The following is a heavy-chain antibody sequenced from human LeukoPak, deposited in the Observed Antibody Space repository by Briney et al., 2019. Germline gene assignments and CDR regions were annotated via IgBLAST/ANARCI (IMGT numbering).Heavy chain of an antibody. CDR2: ISYDGSNK. V-gene: IGHV3-30-3*01. CDR3: ARVASYSSTSFDS. D-gene: IGHD1-26*01. J-gene: IGHJ4*02. Sequence: GRSLRLSCAASGFTFSSYAMHWVRQAPGKGLEWVAFISYDGSNKYYADSVKGRFTISRDNSKNTLYLQMNSLRAEDTAVYYCARVASYSSTSFDSWGQGTLVTVSS. CDR1: GFTFSSYA.